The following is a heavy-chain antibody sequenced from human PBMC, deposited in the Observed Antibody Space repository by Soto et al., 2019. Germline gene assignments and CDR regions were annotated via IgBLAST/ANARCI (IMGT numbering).Heavy chain of an antibody. V-gene: IGHV3-30-3*01. J-gene: IGHJ6*02. D-gene: IGHD1-1*01. Sequence: VRQAPGKGLQWVALISYEGSNTYYADSVKGRFTVSRDNSKSTLYLQMNSLRPEDTGVYYCARVTPGNNLYYFSGMDVWGQGTSVTVSS. CDR2: ISYEGSNT. CDR3: ARVTPGNNLYYFSGMDV.